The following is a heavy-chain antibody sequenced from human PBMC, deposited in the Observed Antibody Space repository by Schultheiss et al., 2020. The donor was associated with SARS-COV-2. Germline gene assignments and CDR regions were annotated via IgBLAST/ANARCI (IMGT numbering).Heavy chain of an antibody. CDR1: GFTFSSYW. V-gene: IGHV3-7*01. CDR2: IKQDGSEK. Sequence: GGSLRLSCAASGFTFSSYWMSWVRQAPGKGLEWVANIKQDGSEKYYVDSVKGRFTISRDNAKNSLYLQMNSLRAEDTAVYYCARLRGARGYGSYYGMDVWGQGTTVTVSS. J-gene: IGHJ6*02. D-gene: IGHD4-17*01. CDR3: ARLRGARGYGSYYGMDV.